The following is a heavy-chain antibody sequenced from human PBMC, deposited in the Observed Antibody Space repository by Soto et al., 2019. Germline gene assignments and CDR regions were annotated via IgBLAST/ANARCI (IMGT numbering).Heavy chain of an antibody. Sequence: QVQLVESGGGVVQPGRSLRLSCAASGFTFSNYGMHWVRQAPGKGLEWVAITSYDEYNKYYADSVRGRFTISRDNSKNTLHLQMNSLGVEDTAVYYCAKDQSAYTLGGMDVWGQGTTVTVSS. V-gene: IGHV3-30*18. CDR3: AKDQSAYTLGGMDV. CDR1: GFTFSNYG. J-gene: IGHJ6*02. CDR2: TSYDEYNK. D-gene: IGHD3-3*01.